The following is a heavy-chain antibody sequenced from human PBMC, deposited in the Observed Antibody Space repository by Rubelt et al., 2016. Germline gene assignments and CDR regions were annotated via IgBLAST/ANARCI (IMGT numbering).Heavy chain of an antibody. D-gene: IGHD2-2*01. V-gene: IGHV4-39*01. CDR1: GGSISSSSYY. J-gene: IGHJ5*02. CDR2: IYYSGST. Sequence: QLQLQESGPGLVKPSETLSLTCTVSGGSISSSSYYWGWIRQPPGKGLEWIGSIYYSGSTYYNPSLKSRVTISVDTSKNQFFLKLSSVTAADTAVYYCARRVWDIVVVPAAKNWFDPWGQGTLVTVSS. CDR3: ARRVWDIVVVPAAKNWFDP.